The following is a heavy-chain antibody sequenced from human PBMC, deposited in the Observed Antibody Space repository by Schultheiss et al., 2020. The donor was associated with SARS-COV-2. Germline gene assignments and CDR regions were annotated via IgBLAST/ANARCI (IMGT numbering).Heavy chain of an antibody. D-gene: IGHD3-22*01. Sequence: GGSLRLSCAASGFTFSNAWISWVRQAPGKGLEWVGRIKSKTDGGTTDYAAPVKGRFTISRDDSKNTLYLQMNSLKTEDTAVYYCTTLYYYDSSGYPIDYLGQGTLVTVSS. J-gene: IGHJ4*02. CDR2: IKSKTDGGTT. CDR1: GFTFSNAW. V-gene: IGHV3-15*01. CDR3: TTLYYYDSSGYPIDY.